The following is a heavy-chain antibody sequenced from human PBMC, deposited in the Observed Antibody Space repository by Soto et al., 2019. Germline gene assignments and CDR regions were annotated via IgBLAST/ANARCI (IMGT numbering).Heavy chain of an antibody. V-gene: IGHV3-21*01. D-gene: IGHD3-10*01. CDR1: GFTFSTYS. CDR3: ARAPRGSGSYLDY. Sequence: EVQLVESGGGLVKPGGSLGLSCAASGFTFSTYSMNWVRQAPGKGLEWVSSISTANTYIYYADSLRGRFTISRDNAKNSLYLQMNSLRAEDTAVYYCARAPRGSGSYLDYWGQGILVTVSS. J-gene: IGHJ4*02. CDR2: ISTANTYI.